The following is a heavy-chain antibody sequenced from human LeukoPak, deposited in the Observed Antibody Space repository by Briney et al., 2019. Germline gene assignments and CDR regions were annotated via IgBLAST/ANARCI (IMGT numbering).Heavy chain of an antibody. V-gene: IGHV4-38-2*02. Sequence: PSETLSLTCTVSGYSISSGDYWGWIRQPPGKGLEWIGSIYHSGRTYYNPSLKSRVTISVDTSKNQVSLILTSVTAADTAVYYCARVPSDDDLWSGYLPYFDYWGQGNLVTVSS. J-gene: IGHJ4*02. CDR1: GYSISSGDY. CDR2: IYHSGRT. D-gene: IGHD3-3*01. CDR3: ARVPSDDDLWSGYLPYFDY.